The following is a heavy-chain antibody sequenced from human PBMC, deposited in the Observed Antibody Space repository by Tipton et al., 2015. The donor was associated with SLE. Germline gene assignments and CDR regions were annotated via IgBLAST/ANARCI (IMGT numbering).Heavy chain of an antibody. CDR3: ARPYYGGTIDAFDI. CDR2: INPNSGGT. J-gene: IGHJ3*02. D-gene: IGHD3-10*01. Sequence: QSGAEVKKPGASVKVSCKASGYTFTSYGISWVRQAPGQGLEWMGWINPNSGGTNYAQKFQGRVTMTRDTSISTAYMELSRLRSDDTAVYYCARPYYGGTIDAFDIWGQGTMVTVSS. V-gene: IGHV1-2*02. CDR1: GYTFTSYG.